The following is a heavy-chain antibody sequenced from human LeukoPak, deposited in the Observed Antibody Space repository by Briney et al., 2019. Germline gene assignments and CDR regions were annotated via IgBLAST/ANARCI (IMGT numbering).Heavy chain of an antibody. V-gene: IGHV3-20*01. CDR1: GFTFDDYG. CDR2: INWNGGST. D-gene: IGHD3-22*01. CDR3: ARGCYYDGSGYFQCFDY. J-gene: IGHJ4*02. Sequence: GGSLRLSCAASGFTFDDYGMSWVRQAPGKGLEWVSGINWNGGSTGYADSVKGRFTISRDNAKNSLYLQMNSLRAEDTALYHCARGCYYDGSGYFQCFDYWGQGTLVTVSS.